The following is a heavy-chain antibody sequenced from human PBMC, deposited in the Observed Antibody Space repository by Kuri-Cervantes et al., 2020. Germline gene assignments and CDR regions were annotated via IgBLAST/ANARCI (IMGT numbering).Heavy chain of an antibody. Sequence: SETLSLTCTVSGGSISSNNYYWGWIRQPPGKGLEWMGLEWIGHIYYSGRTYYSPSLKSRVTISVDTSKNQFSLKLSSVTAADTAVYYCASELYCSSTSCYPGDFWSGPYGMDVWGQGTTVTVSS. D-gene: IGHD2-2*01. V-gene: IGHV4-39*07. J-gene: IGHJ6*02. CDR3: ASELYCSSTSCYPGDFWSGPYGMDV. CDR2: IYYSGRT. CDR1: GGSISSNNYY.